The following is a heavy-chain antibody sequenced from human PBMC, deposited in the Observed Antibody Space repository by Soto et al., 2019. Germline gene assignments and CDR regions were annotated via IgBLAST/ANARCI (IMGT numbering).Heavy chain of an antibody. D-gene: IGHD3-22*01. Sequence: QVQLVESGGGVVQPGRSLRLSCAASGFTFSSYGMHWVRQAPGKGLEWVAVIWYDGSNKYYADSVKGRFTISRDNSKNPLYLKMNSLRAEDTAVYYCARELCYDSSGYYSLFGYWGQGTLVTVSS. CDR1: GFTFSSYG. V-gene: IGHV3-33*01. CDR3: ARELCYDSSGYYSLFGY. CDR2: IWYDGSNK. J-gene: IGHJ4*02.